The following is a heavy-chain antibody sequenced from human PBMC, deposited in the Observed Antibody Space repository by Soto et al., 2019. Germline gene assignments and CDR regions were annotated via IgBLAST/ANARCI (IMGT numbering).Heavy chain of an antibody. J-gene: IGHJ6*02. CDR2: ISGSGGST. Sequence: GSLRLSCAASGFTFSSYAMSWVRQAPGKGLEWVSAISGSGGSTYYADSVKGRFTISRDKSKNTLYMHINSLRAEDTAVYYCAKALFRFLEWLPNSYYYRMDVWGQGTTVTVS. D-gene: IGHD3-3*01. CDR1: GFTFSSYA. CDR3: AKALFRFLEWLPNSYYYRMDV. V-gene: IGHV3-23*01.